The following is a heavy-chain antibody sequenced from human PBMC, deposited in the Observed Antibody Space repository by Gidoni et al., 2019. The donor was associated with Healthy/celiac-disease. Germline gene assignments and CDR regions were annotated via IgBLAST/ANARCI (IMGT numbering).Heavy chain of an antibody. CDR1: GFTFSSYA. Sequence: EVQLLESGGGLVQPGGSLRLSCAASGFTFSSYAMRWVRQAPGKGLEWVSAISGSGGSTYYADSVKGRFTISRDNSKNTLYLQMNSLRAEDTAVYYCAKDGGDGSQNYYYGMDVWGQGTTVTVSS. D-gene: IGHD3-16*01. CDR2: ISGSGGST. J-gene: IGHJ6*02. V-gene: IGHV3-23*01. CDR3: AKDGGDGSQNYYYGMDV.